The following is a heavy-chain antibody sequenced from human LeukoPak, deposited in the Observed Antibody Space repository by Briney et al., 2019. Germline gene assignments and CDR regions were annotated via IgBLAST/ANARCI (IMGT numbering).Heavy chain of an antibody. Sequence: TGGSLRLSGAASGFTFSSYWMHWVRQAPGKGLVWVSRINSDGGSTSYADSVKGRFTISRDNAKNTLYLQMNSLRAEDTAVYYCAMNTEYCTNGVCSIDYWGRGTLVTVSS. V-gene: IGHV3-74*01. CDR3: AMNTEYCTNGVCSIDY. CDR1: GFTFSSYW. J-gene: IGHJ4*02. D-gene: IGHD2-8*01. CDR2: INSDGGST.